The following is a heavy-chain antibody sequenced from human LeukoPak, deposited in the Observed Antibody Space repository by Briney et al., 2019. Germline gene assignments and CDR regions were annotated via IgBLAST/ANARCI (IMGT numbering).Heavy chain of an antibody. Sequence: GGSLTLSCAASGFTFSIYSMNWVRHPPGKGLEWVSSISSSSSHIYYADSVKGRFTISRDNDENAIYLQKNSVRAEDAGVYYCARGESYYYMDVWGKGTTVTISS. CDR3: ARGESYYYMDV. CDR1: GFTFSIYS. V-gene: IGHV3-21*01. CDR2: ISSSSSHI. D-gene: IGHD3-10*01. J-gene: IGHJ6*03.